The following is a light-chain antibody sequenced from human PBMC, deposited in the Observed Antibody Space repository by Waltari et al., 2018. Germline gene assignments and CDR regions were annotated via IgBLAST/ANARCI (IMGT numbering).Light chain of an antibody. CDR1: HVILML. CDR2: DAS. J-gene: IGKJ1*01. Sequence: IQVTQSPSTLSASVGDSVTITCRASHVILMLLAWYQQKPGRAPKLLIYDASQLETGVPSRFSGSESGKDFTLTITSLQPDDVATYYCQHYQNFSRAFGQGTKVEI. V-gene: IGKV1-5*01. CDR3: QHYQNFSRA.